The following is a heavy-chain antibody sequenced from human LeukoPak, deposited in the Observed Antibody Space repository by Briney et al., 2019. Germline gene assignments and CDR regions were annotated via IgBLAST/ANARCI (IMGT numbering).Heavy chain of an antibody. V-gene: IGHV3-23*01. D-gene: IGHD3-22*01. CDR2: ISGSGGST. CDR1: GFTFSSYG. CDR3: AKDTFDSSGTGGPYFDY. Sequence: GGSLRLSCAASGFTFSSYGMSWVRQAPGKGLEWVSAISGSGGSTYYADSVKGRFTISRDNSKNTLYLQMNSLRAEDTAVYYCAKDTFDSSGTGGPYFDYWGQGTLVTVSS. J-gene: IGHJ4*02.